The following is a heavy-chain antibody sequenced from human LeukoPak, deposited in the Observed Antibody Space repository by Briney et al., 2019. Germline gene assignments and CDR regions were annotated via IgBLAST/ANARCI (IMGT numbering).Heavy chain of an antibody. D-gene: IGHD3-3*01. CDR1: GGSFSGYY. Sequence: SETLSLTCAVYGGSFSGYYWSWIRQPPGKGLEWIGEINHSGSTNYNPSLKGRVTISVDTSKNQFSLKLSSVTAADTAVYYCASWAGPYYDFWSGYYTRSWFDPWGQGTLVTVSS. V-gene: IGHV4-34*01. CDR3: ASWAGPYYDFWSGYYTRSWFDP. J-gene: IGHJ5*02. CDR2: INHSGST.